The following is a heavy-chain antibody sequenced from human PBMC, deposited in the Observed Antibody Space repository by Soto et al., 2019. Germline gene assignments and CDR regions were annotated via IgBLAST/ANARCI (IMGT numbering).Heavy chain of an antibody. D-gene: IGHD1-26*01. CDR3: ARYNSGHSDY. CDR1: GFTFRNYG. CDR2: IWFDGSEI. Sequence: QVYLVQSGGGVVQPGRSLRLSCAASGFTFRNYGMHWVRQAPGRGLEWVAVIWFDGSEIYYADSGKGRFTISRDNSNSALFPPMDYLRSEDTAMHYSARYNSGHSDYWGQGTPVTVSS. V-gene: IGHV3-33*01. J-gene: IGHJ4*02.